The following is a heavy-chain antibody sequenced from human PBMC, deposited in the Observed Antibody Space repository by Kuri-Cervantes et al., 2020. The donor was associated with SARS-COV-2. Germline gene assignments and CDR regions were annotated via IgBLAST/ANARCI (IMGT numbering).Heavy chain of an antibody. CDR1: GGTFRTYA. CDR3: ARGGGVRGLMVLFQWRGAGPLDF. V-gene: IGHV1-69*06. J-gene: IGHJ4*02. D-gene: IGHD3-10*01. CDR2: IRPIFGTA. Sequence: SVKVSCKASGGTFRTYAISWVRQAPGQGLEWMGGIRPIFGTASYAQNFQGRVTITADKSTTTAYMELSSLRSEDTAVYYCARGGGVRGLMVLFQWRGAGPLDFWGQGTLVTVSS.